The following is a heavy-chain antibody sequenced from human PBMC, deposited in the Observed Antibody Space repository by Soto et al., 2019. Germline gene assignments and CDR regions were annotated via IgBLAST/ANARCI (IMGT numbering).Heavy chain of an antibody. J-gene: IGHJ4*02. CDR1: GGSIHNSHSF. D-gene: IGHD2-15*01. V-gene: IGHV4-39*01. CDR2: VYYSGGA. Sequence: SETLSLTCAVSGGSIHNSHSFWGWIRQPPGKGLEFIGSVYYSGGAYYNPSLESRVTVSVDPSKNQFSLRLNSVTATDTAVYYCGRVVEGATRHTDFDSWGPGTLVTVSS. CDR3: GRVVEGATRHTDFDS.